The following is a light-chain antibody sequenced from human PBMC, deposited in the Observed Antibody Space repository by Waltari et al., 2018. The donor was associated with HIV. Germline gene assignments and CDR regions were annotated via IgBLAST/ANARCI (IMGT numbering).Light chain of an antibody. J-gene: IGLJ3*02. CDR2: GNS. V-gene: IGLV1-40*01. CDR3: QSYDSSLSGSRV. CDR1: SSNIGAGYD. Sequence: QSVLTQPPSVSGAPGQRVTISCTGSSSNIGAGYDVHRYHQLPGTAPKLLIYGNSNRPSGVPDRFSGSKSGTSASLAITGLQAEDEADYYCQSYDSSLSGSRVFGGGTKLTVL.